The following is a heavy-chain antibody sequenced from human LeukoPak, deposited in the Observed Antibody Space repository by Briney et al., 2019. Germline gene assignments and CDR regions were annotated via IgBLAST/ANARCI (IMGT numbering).Heavy chain of an antibody. CDR2: IYTSGST. CDR1: GGSISSGSYY. V-gene: IGHV4-61*02. Sequence: KTSETLSLTCTVSGGSISSGSYYWSWIRQPAGKGLEWIGRIYTSGSTNYNPSLKSRVTISVDASKNQFSLKLSSVTAADTAVYYCARDIKYSSSWPANMDVWGKGTTVTVSS. CDR3: ARDIKYSSSWPANMDV. J-gene: IGHJ6*03. D-gene: IGHD6-13*01.